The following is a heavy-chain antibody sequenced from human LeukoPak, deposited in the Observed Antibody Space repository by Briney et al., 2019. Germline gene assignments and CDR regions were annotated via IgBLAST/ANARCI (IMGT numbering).Heavy chain of an antibody. J-gene: IGHJ4*02. CDR3: ARDFGFYWGWDY. Sequence: PSETLSLTCAVYGGSFSGYYWSWIRQPPGKGLEWIGEINHSGSTYYNPSLKSRVTISVDTSKNQFSLKLSSVTAADTAVYYCARDFGFYWGWDYWGQGTLVTVSS. CDR1: GGSFSGYY. CDR2: INHSGST. D-gene: IGHD7-27*01. V-gene: IGHV4-34*01.